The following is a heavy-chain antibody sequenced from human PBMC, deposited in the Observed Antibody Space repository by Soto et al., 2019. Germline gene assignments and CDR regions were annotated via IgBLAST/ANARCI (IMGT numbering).Heavy chain of an antibody. J-gene: IGHJ4*02. Sequence: QVQLVQSGAEVEKPGASVKVSCKTSGYFFTSHYIHWVRLAPGRALEWMGRINPNNGDTNSPQKFQGRLTMTSDTSISTAYMEMSGLRSDDTALYYCAREITYGGGSFSLGLWGQGTLVTVSS. V-gene: IGHV1-2*06. D-gene: IGHD3-10*01. CDR2: INPNNGDT. CDR1: GYFFTSHY. CDR3: AREITYGGGSFSLGL.